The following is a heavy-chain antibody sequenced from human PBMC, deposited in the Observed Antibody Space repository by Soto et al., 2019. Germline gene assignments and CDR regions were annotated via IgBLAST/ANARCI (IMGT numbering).Heavy chain of an antibody. V-gene: IGHV3-15*07. D-gene: IGHD5-12*01. CDR2: IKSKTDGGTT. CDR3: TTALDIVPTISEK. J-gene: IGHJ4*02. CDR1: GFTSSNAW. Sequence: EVQLVDSGGGLVKPGGSLRLSCAASGFTSSNAWTSWVRQAPGKGLEWVGRIKSKTDGGTTDYAAPVKGRFTISRDDSKNPLYLQMSSLKTEDTAVYYCTTALDIVPTISEKWGQGTLVTVSS.